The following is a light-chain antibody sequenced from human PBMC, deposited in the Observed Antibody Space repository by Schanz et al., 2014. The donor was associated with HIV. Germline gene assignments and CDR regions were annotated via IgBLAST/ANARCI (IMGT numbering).Light chain of an antibody. CDR1: QSVSSNY. CDR3: QQYSSSSYT. Sequence: EIVLTQSPGTLSLSPGERATLSCRASQSVSSNYLAWYQQKPGQAPRLLIYGASNRATGIPDKFSGSGSGTDFTLTISRLEPEDFAVYYCQQYSSSSYTFGHGTKLEMK. J-gene: IGKJ2*01. V-gene: IGKV3-20*01. CDR2: GAS.